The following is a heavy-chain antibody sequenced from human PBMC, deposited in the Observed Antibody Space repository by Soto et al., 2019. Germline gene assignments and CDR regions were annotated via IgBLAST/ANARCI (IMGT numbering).Heavy chain of an antibody. CDR1: GGSISSSSYY. CDR3: ARRSSERHYYGMDV. CDR2: IYYSGST. J-gene: IGHJ6*02. V-gene: IGHV4-39*01. Sequence: PSETLSLTCTVSGGSISSSSYYWGWIRQPPGKGLEWIGSIYYSGSTYYNPSLKSRVTISVDTSKNQFSLKLSSVTAADTAVYYCARRSSERHYYGMDVWGQGTTVTVSS. D-gene: IGHD1-1*01.